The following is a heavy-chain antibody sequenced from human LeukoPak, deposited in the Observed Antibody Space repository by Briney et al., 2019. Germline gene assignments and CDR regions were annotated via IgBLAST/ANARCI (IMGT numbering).Heavy chain of an antibody. CDR1: GGSISSGSYY. V-gene: IGHV4-61*02. D-gene: IGHD7-27*01. CDR2: IYTGGST. CDR3: ARAYWGTGYYFDY. Sequence: PSQTLSLTCTVSGGSISSGSYYWSWIRQPAGKGLEWIGRIYTGGSTNYNPSLKSRVTISVDTSKNQFSLKLSSVTAADTAVYYCARAYWGTGYYFDYWGQGTLVTVSS. J-gene: IGHJ4*02.